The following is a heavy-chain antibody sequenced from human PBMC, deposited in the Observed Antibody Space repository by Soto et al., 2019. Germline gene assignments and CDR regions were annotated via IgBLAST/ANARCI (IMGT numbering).Heavy chain of an antibody. Sequence: SQTLSLTCAISGDSVSSSIVTWNWIRQSPSRGLEWLGRTYYRSKWYNDYALSVKSRITINPDTSKNQFSLQLNSVTPEDTAVYYCARAEANDYYYGMDVWGQGTTVTVSS. J-gene: IGHJ6*02. CDR1: GDSVSSSIVT. V-gene: IGHV6-1*01. CDR3: ARAEANDYYYGMDV. D-gene: IGHD1-26*01. CDR2: TYYRSKWYN.